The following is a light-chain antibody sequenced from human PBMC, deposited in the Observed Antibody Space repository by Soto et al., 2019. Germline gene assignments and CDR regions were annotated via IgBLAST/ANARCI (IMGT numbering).Light chain of an antibody. V-gene: IGLV2-23*01. J-gene: IGLJ1*01. CDR1: NTDIGPYNL. CDR3: SAYAGGGIYV. CDR2: EGT. Sequence: QSALTQPASVSGSPGQSITISCTGTNTDIGPYNLVSWYQQHPGNAPRLMIYEGTKRPSGVSSRFSCSKSGSTASLTISVLQAEEEADFYCSAYAGGGIYVFGTGTKLTVL.